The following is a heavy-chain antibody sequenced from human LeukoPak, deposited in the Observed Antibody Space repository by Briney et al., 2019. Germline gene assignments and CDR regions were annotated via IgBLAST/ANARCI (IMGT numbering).Heavy chain of an antibody. CDR1: GGSTSSGNYY. CDR3: ARLGAGPTYYDFWSGYSSFYFDY. Sequence: SETLSLTCTVSGGSTSSGNYYWGWTRQPPGKGLEWIGGISSSGNTYYNPSLKSRITISIDTSKNHFSLKLSSVTAADTAMYYCARLGAGPTYYDFWSGYSSFYFDYWGQGTLVTVSS. D-gene: IGHD3-3*01. V-gene: IGHV4-39*02. CDR2: ISSSGNT. J-gene: IGHJ4*02.